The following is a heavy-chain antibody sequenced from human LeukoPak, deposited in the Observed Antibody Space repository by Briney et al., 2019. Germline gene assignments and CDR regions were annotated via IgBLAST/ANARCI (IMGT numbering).Heavy chain of an antibody. CDR2: ISNSGST. V-gene: IGHV4-59*01. CDR3: ARGSSGYYYG. Sequence: SETLSFTCIVSGCSFSSYLWRWIRQHPGKGLEWIGYISNSGSTNYNPSLKSRVTISADTSKNQFSLKLSSVTAADTAVYYCARGSSGYYYGWGQGTLVTVSS. J-gene: IGHJ4*02. D-gene: IGHD3-22*01. CDR1: GCSFSSYL.